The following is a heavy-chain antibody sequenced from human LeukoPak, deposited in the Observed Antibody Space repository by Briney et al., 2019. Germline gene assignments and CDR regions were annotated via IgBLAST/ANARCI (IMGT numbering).Heavy chain of an antibody. CDR1: GGSISRYY. V-gene: IGHV4-59*07. J-gene: IGHJ4*02. Sequence: PSDTLSLTCTVCGGSISRYYWRWMRQPPGKGLVCIGYIYYSGSTNYNPALKSRVTISVDTSKNQFSLKLSSVTAADTAVYYCARAAMVRGVPIYYFDYWGQGTLVTVSS. CDR2: IYYSGST. D-gene: IGHD3-10*01. CDR3: ARAAMVRGVPIYYFDY.